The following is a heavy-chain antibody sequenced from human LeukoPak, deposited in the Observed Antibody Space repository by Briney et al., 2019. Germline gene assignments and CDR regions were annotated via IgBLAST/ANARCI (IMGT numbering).Heavy chain of an antibody. Sequence: ASVKVSCKASGYTFTSYAMNWVRQAPGQGLEWMGWINTNTGNPTYARGFTGRFVFSLDTSVSTAYLQISSLKAEDTAVYYCARAAVLWFGEFPYYFDYWGQGTLVTVSS. CDR2: INTNTGNP. CDR3: ARAAVLWFGEFPYYFDY. V-gene: IGHV7-4-1*02. J-gene: IGHJ4*02. D-gene: IGHD3-10*01. CDR1: GYTFTSYA.